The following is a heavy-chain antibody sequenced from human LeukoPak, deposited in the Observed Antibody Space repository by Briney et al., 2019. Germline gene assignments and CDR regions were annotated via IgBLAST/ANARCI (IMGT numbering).Heavy chain of an antibody. CDR1: GGSFSGYY. V-gene: IGHV4-34*01. CDR3: ARHGQYSTELGGFDY. Sequence: SETLSLTCAVYGGSFSGYYWSWIRQPPGKGLEWIEEINRSGSTNYNPSLKSRVTISVDTSKNQFSLKLSSVTAADTAVYYCARHGQYSTELGGFDYWGQGTLVTVSS. D-gene: IGHD7-27*01. CDR2: INRSGST. J-gene: IGHJ4*02.